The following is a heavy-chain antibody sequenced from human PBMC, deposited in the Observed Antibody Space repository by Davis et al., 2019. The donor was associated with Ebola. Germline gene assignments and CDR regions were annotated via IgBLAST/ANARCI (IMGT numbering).Heavy chain of an antibody. D-gene: IGHD2/OR15-2a*01. V-gene: IGHV3-23*01. J-gene: IGHJ4*02. CDR1: GFTFSSYA. Sequence: GESLKISCAASGFTFSSYAMSWVRQAPGKGLEWVSAISGSGGSTYYADSVKGRFTISRDNSKNTLYLQMNSLRAEDTAVYYCAKDRGNIPGSPTGYYFDYWGQGTLITVSS. CDR2: ISGSGGST. CDR3: AKDRGNIPGSPTGYYFDY.